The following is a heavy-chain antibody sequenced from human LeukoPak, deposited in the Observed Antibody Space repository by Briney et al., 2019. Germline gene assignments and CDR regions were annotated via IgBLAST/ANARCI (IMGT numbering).Heavy chain of an antibody. J-gene: IGHJ4*02. CDR3: ARNSGPENDYESDY. CDR2: IYYSGST. V-gene: IGHV4-39*07. CDR1: GGSISSSSYY. D-gene: IGHD4-17*01. Sequence: SETLSLTCTVSGGSISSSSYYWGWIRQPPGKGLEWIGSIYYSGSTYYNPSLKSRVTISVDTSKNQFSLKLSSVTAADTAVYYCARNSGPENDYESDYWGQGTLVTVSS.